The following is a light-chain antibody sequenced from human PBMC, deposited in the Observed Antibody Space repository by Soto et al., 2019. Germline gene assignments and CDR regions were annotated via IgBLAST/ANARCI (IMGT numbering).Light chain of an antibody. V-gene: IGKV3-20*01. CDR1: QSASSSS. CDR2: GAS. Sequence: EIVLTQSPGTLSLSPGERATLSCRASQSASSSSLSWYQQKPGQAPRLLIYGASTRATGIADRFSGSGSGTDFTLTISRLEPEDFAVYYCQQYRSSSWTFGQGTKVEIK. J-gene: IGKJ1*01. CDR3: QQYRSSSWT.